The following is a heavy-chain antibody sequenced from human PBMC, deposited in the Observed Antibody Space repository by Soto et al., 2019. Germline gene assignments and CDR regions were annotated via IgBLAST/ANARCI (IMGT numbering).Heavy chain of an antibody. CDR1: GFGFTFSTSA. CDR2: FRESGGTT. J-gene: IGHJ3*02. V-gene: IGHV3-23*01. D-gene: IGHD3-16*01. Sequence: SGGSLRLSCAASGFGFTFSTSAMSWVRQAPGKGLEWVSTFRESGGTTDYADSVKGRFTISRDNAKNILYLQMNSLRAEDTALYYCAKETLRWEAFDIWGQGTMVTVSS. CDR3: AKETLRWEAFDI.